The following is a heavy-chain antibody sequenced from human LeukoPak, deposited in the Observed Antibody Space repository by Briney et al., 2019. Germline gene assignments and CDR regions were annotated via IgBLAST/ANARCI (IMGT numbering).Heavy chain of an antibody. D-gene: IGHD3-22*01. J-gene: IGHJ5*02. V-gene: IGHV3-7*01. CDR2: IKPDGSAQ. CDR1: GFTFSNSW. Sequence: GGSLRLSCSASGFTFSNSWMSWVRQAPGKGLEWVATIKPDGSAQYYVDSVKGRFTISRDNAKNSLFLQINSLRAEDTAVYYCANGGTYSSGPWGQGTLVTVSS. CDR3: ANGGTYSSGP.